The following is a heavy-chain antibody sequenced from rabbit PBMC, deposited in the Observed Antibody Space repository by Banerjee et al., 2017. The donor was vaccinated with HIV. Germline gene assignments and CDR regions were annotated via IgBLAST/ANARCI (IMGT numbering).Heavy chain of an antibody. CDR2: IYAGSSGST. D-gene: IGHD4-1*01. CDR3: ARDRGYSSGGFRL. CDR1: GFSFSSSYW. V-gene: IGHV1S45*01. Sequence: QEQLEESGGDLVKPEGSLTLTCTASGFSFSSSYWICWVRQAPGKGLEWIACIYAGSSGSTYYASWATGRFTISKTSSTTVTLQMTSLTAADTATYFCARDRGYSSGGFRLWGPGTLVTVS. J-gene: IGHJ6*01.